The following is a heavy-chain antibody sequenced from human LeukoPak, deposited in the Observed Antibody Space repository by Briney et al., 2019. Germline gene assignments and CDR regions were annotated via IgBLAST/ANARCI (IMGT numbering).Heavy chain of an antibody. V-gene: IGHV3-23*01. J-gene: IGHJ4*02. Sequence: GGSLRLSCAASGFTFSIYGMTWVRQAPGKGLEWVSAISGSGDSTYYADSVKGRFTISRDNAKNPLYLQMNSLRAEDTAVYYCARGSFGYSPPYYFDYWGQGTLVTVSS. CDR1: GFTFSIYG. D-gene: IGHD5-18*01. CDR3: ARGSFGYSPPYYFDY. CDR2: ISGSGDST.